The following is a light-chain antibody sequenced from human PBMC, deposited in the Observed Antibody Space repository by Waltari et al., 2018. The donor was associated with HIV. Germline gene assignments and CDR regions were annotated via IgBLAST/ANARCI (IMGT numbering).Light chain of an antibody. V-gene: IGLV1-47*01. CDR3: AAWDDSLSGVV. CDR2: RNN. Sequence: QSVLTQPPSASGTPRQRVTISCSGSSSNLGSNYVYWYQQLPGTAPTLLIYRNNQRPSGFPDRFSGSKSGTSASLAISGLRSEDEADYYCAAWDDSLSGVVIGGGTKLTVL. J-gene: IGLJ2*01. CDR1: SSNLGSNY.